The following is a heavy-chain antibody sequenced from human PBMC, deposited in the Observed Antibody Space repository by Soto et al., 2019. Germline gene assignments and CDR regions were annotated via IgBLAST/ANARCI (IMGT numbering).Heavy chain of an antibody. CDR1: GGSISSGGYY. V-gene: IGHV4-31*03. D-gene: IGHD3-22*01. CDR2: IYYSGST. Sequence: PSETRSLTCTVSGGSISSGGYYWSWIRQHPGKGLEWIGYIYYSGSTYYNPSLKSRVTISVDTSKNQFSLKLSSVTAADTAVYYCARGALVYYYDSSGYFDYWGQGTLVTVSS. CDR3: ARGALVYYYDSSGYFDY. J-gene: IGHJ4*02.